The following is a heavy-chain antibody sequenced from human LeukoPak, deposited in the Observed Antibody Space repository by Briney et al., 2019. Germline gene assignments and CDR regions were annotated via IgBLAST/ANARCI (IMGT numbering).Heavy chain of an antibody. D-gene: IGHD3-10*01. CDR2: SNPNSGGT. V-gene: IGHV1-2*02. Sequence: ASVKVSCKASGYTFTGYYMHWVRQATGQGLEWMGWSNPNSGGTSYAQKLQGRVTMTTDTSTSTAHTELRSLRSDDTAVYYCARVLLWWYEIATFDYWGQGTLVTVSS. CDR1: GYTFTGYY. CDR3: ARVLLWWYEIATFDY. J-gene: IGHJ4*02.